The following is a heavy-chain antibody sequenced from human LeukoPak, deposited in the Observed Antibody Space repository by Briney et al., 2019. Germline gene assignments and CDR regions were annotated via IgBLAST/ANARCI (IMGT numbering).Heavy chain of an antibody. CDR1: GFTFSSYG. J-gene: IGHJ6*02. V-gene: IGHV3-30*18. CDR3: AKDRVEGYGYFYGMDV. Sequence: PGGSLRLSCAASGFTFSSYGMNWVRQAPGKGLEWVAIISYDGRNKYYADSVKGRFTISRDNSKNTLYLQMNSLRAEDTAVYYCAKDRVEGYGYFYGMDVWGQGTTVTVSS. CDR2: ISYDGRNK. D-gene: IGHD5-18*01.